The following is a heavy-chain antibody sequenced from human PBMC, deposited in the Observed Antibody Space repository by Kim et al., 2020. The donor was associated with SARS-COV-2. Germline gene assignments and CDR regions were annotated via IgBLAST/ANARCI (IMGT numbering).Heavy chain of an antibody. CDR3: TRHGLVRGVKNHYYYYGMDV. V-gene: IGHV3-73*01. CDR2: IRSKANSYAT. J-gene: IGHJ6*02. CDR1: GFTFSGSA. D-gene: IGHD3-10*01. Sequence: GGSLRLSCAASGFTFSGSAMHWVRQASGKGLEWVGRIRSKANSYATAYAASVKGRFTISRDDSKNTAYLQMNSLKTEDTAVYYCTRHGLVRGVKNHYYYYGMDVWGQGTTVTVFS.